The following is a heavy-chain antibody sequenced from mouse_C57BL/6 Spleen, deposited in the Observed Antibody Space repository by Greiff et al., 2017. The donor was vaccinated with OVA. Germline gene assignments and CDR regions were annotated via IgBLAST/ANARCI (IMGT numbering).Heavy chain of an antibody. CDR3: ASRFAY. Sequence: VQLQHSGPELVTPGASVKISCKASGYTFTDYYMNWVKQSHGKSLEWIGDINPNNGGTSYNQKFKGKATLTVDKSSSTAYMELRSLTSEDSAVYYCASRFAYWGQGTLVTVSA. V-gene: IGHV1-26*01. CDR2: INPNNGGT. J-gene: IGHJ3*01. CDR1: GYTFTDYY.